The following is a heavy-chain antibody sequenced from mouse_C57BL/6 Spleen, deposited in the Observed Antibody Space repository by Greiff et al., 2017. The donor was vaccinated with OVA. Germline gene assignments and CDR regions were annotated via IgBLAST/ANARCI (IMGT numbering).Heavy chain of an antibody. CDR1: GYTFTEYT. CDR3: ARHESSYDAMDY. Sequence: VQRVESGAELVKPGASVKLSCKASGYTFTEYTIHWVKQRSGQGLEWIGWFYPGSGSIKYNEKFKDKATLTADKSSSTVYMELSRLTSEDSAVYYGARHESSYDAMDYWGQGTSVTVSS. D-gene: IGHD1-1*01. V-gene: IGHV1-62-2*01. CDR2: FYPGSGSI. J-gene: IGHJ4*01.